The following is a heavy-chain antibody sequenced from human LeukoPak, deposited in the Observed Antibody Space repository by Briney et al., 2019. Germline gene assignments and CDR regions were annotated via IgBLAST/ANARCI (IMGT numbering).Heavy chain of an antibody. CDR1: GCTFSSYV. D-gene: IGHD3-10*01. CDR2: DSGRGGST. J-gene: IGHJ4*02. CDR3: AKSGMVRGQYDY. V-gene: IGHV3-23*01. Sequence: PGGSLSLSCAASGCTFSSYVMGWVGRAPGKGRVECSGDSGRGGSTYYTDSVKGRFTISGDNSTNTLYLQMNTLRVEDTAAYYCAKSGMVRGQYDYWGRGTLVTVSA.